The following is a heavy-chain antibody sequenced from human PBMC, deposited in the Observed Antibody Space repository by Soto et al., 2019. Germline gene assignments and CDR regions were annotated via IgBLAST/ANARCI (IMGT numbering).Heavy chain of an antibody. D-gene: IGHD6-19*01. J-gene: IGHJ6*02. CDR1: GYTFTGYY. Sequence: QVQLVQSGAEVKKPGASVKVSCKASGYTFTGYYMHWVRQAPGQGLEWMGWINPNSGGTNYAQKFQGWVTMTRDTSISTAYMELSRLRSDDTAVYYCARDRLYGSGRNGMDVWGQGTTVTVSS. CDR3: ARDRLYGSGRNGMDV. V-gene: IGHV1-2*04. CDR2: INPNSGGT.